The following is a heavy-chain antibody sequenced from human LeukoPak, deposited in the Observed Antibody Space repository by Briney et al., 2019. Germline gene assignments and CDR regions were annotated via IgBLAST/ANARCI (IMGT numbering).Heavy chain of an antibody. D-gene: IGHD5-18*01. CDR2: ISGSGSPI. V-gene: IGHV3-11*01. Sequence: SGGSLRLSCAASGFTFSDYYMTWLRQAPGKGLDWVSYISGSGSPIYDADSVKGRFTVSRDNAKNSLYLQMNSLRAEDTAVYYCARDKGGRGFTYGQPLDYWGQGTLVTVSS. CDR1: GFTFSDYY. CDR3: ARDKGGRGFTYGQPLDY. J-gene: IGHJ4*02.